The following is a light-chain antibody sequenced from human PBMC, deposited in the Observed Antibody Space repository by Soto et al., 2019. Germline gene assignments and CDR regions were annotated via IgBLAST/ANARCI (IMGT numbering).Light chain of an antibody. CDR3: QQHLGEHT. CDR1: QSVGAY. CDR2: DAY. J-gene: IGKJ1*01. Sequence: EIVLTQSPVTLSLYPGERATLSCRASQSVGAYLAWYQQKPGQAPRLLIYDAYSKATGIPARFSGSGSGTDFTLTISSLEPEDFAVYYCQQHLGEHTFGRGTKVEIK. V-gene: IGKV3-11*01.